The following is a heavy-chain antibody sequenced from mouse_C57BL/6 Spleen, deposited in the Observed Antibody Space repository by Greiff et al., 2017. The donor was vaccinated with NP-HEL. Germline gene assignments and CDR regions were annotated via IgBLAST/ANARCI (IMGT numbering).Heavy chain of an antibody. V-gene: IGHV1-61*01. CDR1: GYTFTSYW. J-gene: IGHJ3*01. CDR2: IYPSDSET. Sequence: VQLQQPGAELVRPGSSVKLSCKASGYTFTSYWMDWVKQRPGQGLEWIGNIYPSDSETHYNQKFKDKATLTVDKSSSTAYMQLSSLTSEDSAVYYCARSFYYGSRSFAYWGQGTLVTVSA. CDR3: ARSFYYGSRSFAY. D-gene: IGHD1-1*01.